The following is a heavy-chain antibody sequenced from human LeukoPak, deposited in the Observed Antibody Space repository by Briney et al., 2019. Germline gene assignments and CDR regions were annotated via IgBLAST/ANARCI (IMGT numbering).Heavy chain of an antibody. CDR1: GYSISSGYY. Sequence: SETLSLTCTVSGYSISSGYYWGWIRQPPGKGLEWIGSIYHSGSTYYNPSLKSRVTISVDTSKNQFSLKLSSVTAADTAVYYCARGGSIGIFGVVIGPFDYWGQGTQVTVSS. D-gene: IGHD3-3*01. CDR3: ARGGSIGIFGVVIGPFDY. J-gene: IGHJ4*02. V-gene: IGHV4-38-2*02. CDR2: IYHSGST.